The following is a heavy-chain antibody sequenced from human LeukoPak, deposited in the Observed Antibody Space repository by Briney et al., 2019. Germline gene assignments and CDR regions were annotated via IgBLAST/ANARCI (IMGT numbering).Heavy chain of an antibody. CDR1: GGSFSGYY. V-gene: IGHV4-34*01. J-gene: IGHJ4*02. CDR3: ARGRIAARLNGVTWIDY. Sequence: SETLSLTCAVYGGSFSGYYWSWIRQPPGKGLEWMGEINHSGSTNYNPSLKSRVTISVDTSKNQFSLKLSSVTAADTAVYYCARGRIAARLNGVTWIDYWGQGTLVTVSS. D-gene: IGHD6-6*01. CDR2: INHSGST.